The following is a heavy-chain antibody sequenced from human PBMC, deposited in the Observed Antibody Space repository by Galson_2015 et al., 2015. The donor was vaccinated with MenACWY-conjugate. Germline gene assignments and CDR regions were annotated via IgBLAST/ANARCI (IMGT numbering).Heavy chain of an antibody. V-gene: IGHV3-30*04. Sequence: SLRLSCAASGFTFSSYAIHWVRQAPGKGLEWVAVISYDGRNKYSADSVKGRFTISRDNAKNSLFLQMNSLRAEDTAVYYCGLLPWRNQYYGMDVWGQGTTVTVSS. J-gene: IGHJ6*02. CDR1: GFTFSSYA. CDR3: GLLPWRNQYYGMDV. D-gene: IGHD3-10*01. CDR2: ISYDGRNK.